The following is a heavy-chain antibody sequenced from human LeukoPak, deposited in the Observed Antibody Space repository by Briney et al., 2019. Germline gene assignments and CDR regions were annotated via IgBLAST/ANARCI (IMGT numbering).Heavy chain of an antibody. J-gene: IGHJ4*02. V-gene: IGHV3-33*01. CDR1: GFTFSSYC. CDR2: IWSDGSTQ. D-gene: IGHD2-21*02. CDR3: ARERSSGGDPYYFDY. Sequence: GRSRRLSCAAAGFTFSSYCMHWVRQAPGKWLEWVALIWSDGSTQDYADSVKGRFTISRDNSKNTLYLQMNSLRAEDTAIYYCARERSSGGDPYYFDYWGQGTLVTVSS.